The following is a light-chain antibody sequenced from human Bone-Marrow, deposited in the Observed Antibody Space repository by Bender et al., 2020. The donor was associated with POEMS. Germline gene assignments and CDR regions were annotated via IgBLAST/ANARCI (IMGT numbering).Light chain of an antibody. CDR3: CSYAGIYTWV. Sequence: QSALTQPASVSGSPGQSITISCTGASSDVGAYNLVSWFQQHPGKAPKLMIYEVYSRPSGVPDRFSGSKSGNTASLTISGLQAEDEADYYCCSYAGIYTWVFGGGTKLTVL. V-gene: IGLV2-23*02. CDR2: EVY. J-gene: IGLJ3*02. CDR1: SSDVGAYNL.